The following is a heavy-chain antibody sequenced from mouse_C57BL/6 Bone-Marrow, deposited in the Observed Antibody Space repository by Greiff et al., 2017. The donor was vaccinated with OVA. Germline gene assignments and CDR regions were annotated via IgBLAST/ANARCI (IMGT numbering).Heavy chain of an antibody. J-gene: IGHJ2*01. CDR3: ARHQLRLPGYFDY. Sequence: EVKLEESGGDLVKPGGSLKLSCAASGFTFSSYGMSWVRQTPDKRLEWVATISSGGSYTYYPDSVKGRFTISRDNAKNTLYLQMSSLKSEDTAMYYCARHQLRLPGYFDYWGQGTTLTVSS. CDR2: ISSGGSYT. D-gene: IGHD3-2*02. CDR1: GFTFSSYG. V-gene: IGHV5-6*02.